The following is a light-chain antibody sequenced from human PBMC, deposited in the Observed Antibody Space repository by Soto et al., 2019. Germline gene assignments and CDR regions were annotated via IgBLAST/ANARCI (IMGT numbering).Light chain of an antibody. J-gene: IGKJ1*01. V-gene: IGKV3-20*01. CDR3: QQYGSSLWT. CDR2: GAS. Sequence: EIVLTQSPCTLSLSPGERVTLSCRASQSVSSSYLAWYQQKPGKAPRLLIYGASSMATGIPDRFSGSGSGTDFTLTISRLEPEDFAVYYCQQYGSSLWTFGQGTKVEIK. CDR1: QSVSSSY.